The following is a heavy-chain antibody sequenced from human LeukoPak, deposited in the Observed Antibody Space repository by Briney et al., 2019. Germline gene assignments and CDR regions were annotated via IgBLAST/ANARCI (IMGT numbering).Heavy chain of an antibody. CDR2: IYVSGST. V-gene: IGHV4-4*07. Sequence: SETLSLTCTVSGGSISRYYWSWIRQPAGKGLEWIGRIYVSGSTNYNPSLKSRVTISLDTSRNQFSLKLNSVTAADTAVYYCAKSNGYGLIDIWGQGTMVTVSS. CDR1: GGSISRYY. D-gene: IGHD3-22*01. J-gene: IGHJ3*02. CDR3: AKSNGYGLIDI.